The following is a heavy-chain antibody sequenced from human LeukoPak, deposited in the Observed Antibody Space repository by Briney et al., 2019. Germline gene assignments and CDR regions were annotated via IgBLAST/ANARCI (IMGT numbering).Heavy chain of an antibody. CDR2: IYYSGST. Sequence: SETLSLTCTVSGGSISSGGYYWSWIRQHPGKGLEWIGYIYYSGSTYYNPSLKSRATISVDTSKNQFSLKLSSVTAADTAVYYCARHKRSGIVVDGYYFDYWGQGTLVTVSS. J-gene: IGHJ4*02. CDR3: ARHKRSGIVVDGYYFDY. D-gene: IGHD3-22*01. CDR1: GGSISSGGYY. V-gene: IGHV4-31*03.